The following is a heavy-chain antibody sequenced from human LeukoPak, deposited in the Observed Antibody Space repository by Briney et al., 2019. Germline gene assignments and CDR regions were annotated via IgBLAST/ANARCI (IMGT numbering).Heavy chain of an antibody. Sequence: PGGSLRLSCVASGFTFSSDALSWVRQPPGKGLEWVSVISGSGASTYYADSVKGRFTISRDNAKNSLYLQMNSLRAEDTAVYYCARSPYSSSWYYFDYWGQGTLVTVSS. D-gene: IGHD6-13*01. CDR3: ARSPYSSSWYYFDY. J-gene: IGHJ4*02. CDR2: ISGSGAST. CDR1: GFTFSSDA. V-gene: IGHV3-23*01.